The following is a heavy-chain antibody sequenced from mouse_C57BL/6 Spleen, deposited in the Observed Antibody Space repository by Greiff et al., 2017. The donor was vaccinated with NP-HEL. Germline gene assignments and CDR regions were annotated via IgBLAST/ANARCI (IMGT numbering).Heavy chain of an antibody. Sequence: EVQLQQSGPELVKPGASVKIPCKASGYTFTDYNMDWVKQSHGKSLEWIGDINPNNGGTIYNQKFKGKATLTVDKSSSTAYMELRSLTSEDTAVYYCARYPRLLSNYAMDYWGQGTSVTVSS. D-gene: IGHD2-10*01. CDR1: GYTFTDYN. CDR3: ARYPRLLSNYAMDY. J-gene: IGHJ4*01. CDR2: INPNNGGT. V-gene: IGHV1-18*01.